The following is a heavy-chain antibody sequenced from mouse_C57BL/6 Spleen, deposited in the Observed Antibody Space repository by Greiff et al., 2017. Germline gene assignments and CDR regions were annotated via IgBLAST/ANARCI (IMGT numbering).Heavy chain of an antibody. CDR1: GYAFSSSW. CDR3: ARGGRGKYFDV. V-gene: IGHV1-82*01. J-gene: IGHJ1*03. CDR2: FYPGDGDT. D-gene: IGHD3-3*01. Sequence: VQLQESGPELVKPGASVKISCKASGYAFSSSWMNWVKPRPGKGFGGIGRFYPGDGDTNYNGKFKGKATLTADKSSSTAYMQLSSLTSEDSAVYFCARGGRGKYFDVWGTGTTVTVSS.